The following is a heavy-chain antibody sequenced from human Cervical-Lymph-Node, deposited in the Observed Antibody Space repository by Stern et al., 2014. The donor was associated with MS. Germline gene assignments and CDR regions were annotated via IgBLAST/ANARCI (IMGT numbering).Heavy chain of an antibody. D-gene: IGHD6-19*01. CDR3: ARTPVAGTFRYFDY. J-gene: IGHJ4*02. Sequence: VQLVESGPGLVKPSQTLSLTCTVSGGSISSGTYYWSWIRQPAGKGLEWIGRIYTSGNTNYSPSLKTRVTISVATSKTQFPLKLSFVTAADTAVYYCARTPVAGTFRYFDYWGQGTLVTVSS. V-gene: IGHV4-61*02. CDR2: IYTSGNT. CDR1: GGSISSGTYY.